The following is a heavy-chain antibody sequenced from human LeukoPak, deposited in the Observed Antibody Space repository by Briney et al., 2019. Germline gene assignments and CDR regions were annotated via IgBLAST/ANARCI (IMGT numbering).Heavy chain of an antibody. D-gene: IGHD5-24*01. CDR2: ISGYNGNT. CDR1: GYTFTSYG. Sequence: ASVKVSCKASGYTFTSYGISWVRQAPGQGLEWMGWISGYNGNTYYEQKFQGRITMTTDTSTSTSYMELRSLRSDDTAVYYCARGRGRDGDNLVSWGQGTLVTVSS. J-gene: IGHJ4*02. CDR3: ARGRGRDGDNLVS. V-gene: IGHV1-18*01.